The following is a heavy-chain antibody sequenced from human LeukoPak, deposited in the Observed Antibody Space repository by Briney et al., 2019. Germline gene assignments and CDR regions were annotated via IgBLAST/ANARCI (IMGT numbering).Heavy chain of an antibody. V-gene: IGHV3-21*01. CDR2: ISSSSSYI. CDR3: ARQRQLRRPYDAFDI. Sequence: GGSLRLSCAASGFTFSSYSMNWARQAPGKGLEWVSSISSSSSYIYYADSVKGRFTISRDNAKNSLYLQMNSLRAEDTAVYYCARQRQLRRPYDAFDIWGQGTMVTVSS. J-gene: IGHJ3*02. D-gene: IGHD2-2*01. CDR1: GFTFSSYS.